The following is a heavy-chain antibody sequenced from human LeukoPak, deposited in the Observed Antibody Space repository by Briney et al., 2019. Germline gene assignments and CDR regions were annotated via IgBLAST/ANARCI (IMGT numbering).Heavy chain of an antibody. J-gene: IGHJ5*02. CDR1: GNSLIYLS. CDR2: LDPEGGGL. CDR3: ATGGLDYSNHNWFDP. Sequence: AASVKVSCKVSGNSLIYLSMHWVRQAPGKGLEWLGGLDPEGGGLIYAQKFQGRVTMTEDTSTDTAYMELSSLRSEDTAVYYCATGGLDYSNHNWFDPWGQGTLVTVSS. D-gene: IGHD4-11*01. V-gene: IGHV1-24*01.